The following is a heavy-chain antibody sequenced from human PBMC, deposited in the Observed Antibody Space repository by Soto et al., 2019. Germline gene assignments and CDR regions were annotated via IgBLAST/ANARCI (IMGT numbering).Heavy chain of an antibody. D-gene: IGHD5-18*01. J-gene: IGHJ4*02. V-gene: IGHV4-39*01. CDR1: GGSISSSSYY. Sequence: HLQLQESGPGLVKPSETLSLTCTVSGGSISSSSYYWGWIRQPPGKGLEWIGSIYYSGSTYYNPSLKSRVTISVDTSKNQFSLKLSSVTAADTAVYYCATTGYSYGSTFYFDYWGQGTLVTVCS. CDR3: ATTGYSYGSTFYFDY. CDR2: IYYSGST.